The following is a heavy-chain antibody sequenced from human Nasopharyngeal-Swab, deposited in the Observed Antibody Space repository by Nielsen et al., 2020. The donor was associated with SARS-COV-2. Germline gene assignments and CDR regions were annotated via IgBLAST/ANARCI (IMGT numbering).Heavy chain of an antibody. J-gene: IGHJ5*02. D-gene: IGHD6-13*01. CDR3: ARLGSSSWYANWFDP. V-gene: IGHV3-53*01. CDR2: IYSGGRT. Sequence: VRQAPGKGLGWGSVIYSGGRTYYADSVKGRFTISRDNSKNTLYLQMYSLRAEDTAAYYCARLGSSSWYANWFDPWGQGTLVTVSS.